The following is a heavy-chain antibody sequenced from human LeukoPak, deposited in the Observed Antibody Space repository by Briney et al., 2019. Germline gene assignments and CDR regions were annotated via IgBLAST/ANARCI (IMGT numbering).Heavy chain of an antibody. Sequence: GGSLRLSCAVSGITLSNYGMSWIRQAPGKGLEWVAGLSGSGGGTNYVDSVQGRFTISRDNPKNTLYLQMNSLRAEDTAVYFCAKRGVVIRVFLVGFHKEAYYFDSWGQGALVTVSS. CDR3: AKRGVVIRVFLVGFHKEAYYFDS. J-gene: IGHJ4*02. CDR1: GITLSNYG. V-gene: IGHV3-23*01. D-gene: IGHD3-10*01. CDR2: LSGSGGGT.